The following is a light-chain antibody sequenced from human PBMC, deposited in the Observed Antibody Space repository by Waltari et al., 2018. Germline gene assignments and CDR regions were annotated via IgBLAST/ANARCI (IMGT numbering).Light chain of an antibody. V-gene: IGKV3-11*01. Sequence: ETVLTQSPVTLSLSPGEGATLSCTASQSVGSSLDWYQQKPGQAPRHLIYNASNRAAGIPARFSGSGSGTDFTLTISSLEPEDVAVYYCQQRSNWNTFGQGTKLEIK. CDR3: QQRSNWNT. J-gene: IGKJ2*01. CDR1: QSVGSS. CDR2: NAS.